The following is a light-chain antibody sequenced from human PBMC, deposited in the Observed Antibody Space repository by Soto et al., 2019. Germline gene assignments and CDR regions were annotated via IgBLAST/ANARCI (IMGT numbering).Light chain of an antibody. J-gene: IGKJ1*01. Sequence: EVVMTQSPATLSVSPGERATLSCRASQSVGSNLAWYQQRPGQAPRLLIYGASTRATGIPARFSGSESGTEFTLTIRSLQSEDFAVYSCQQYDEWPWTFGQGTKVEIK. CDR1: QSVGSN. CDR2: GAS. V-gene: IGKV3-15*01. CDR3: QQYDEWPWT.